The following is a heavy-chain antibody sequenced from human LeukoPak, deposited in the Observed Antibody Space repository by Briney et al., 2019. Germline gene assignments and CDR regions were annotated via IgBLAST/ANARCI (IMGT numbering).Heavy chain of an antibody. Sequence: PSETLSLTCAVYGGSFSGYYWSWIRQPPGKGLEWIGEINHSGSTNYNPSLKSRVTISVDTTKNQFSLKLSSVTAADTAVYYCARLDRVAVAGRLYYFDYWGQGTLVTVSS. CDR3: ARLDRVAVAGRLYYFDY. J-gene: IGHJ4*02. D-gene: IGHD6-19*01. CDR1: GGSFSGYY. CDR2: INHSGST. V-gene: IGHV4-34*01.